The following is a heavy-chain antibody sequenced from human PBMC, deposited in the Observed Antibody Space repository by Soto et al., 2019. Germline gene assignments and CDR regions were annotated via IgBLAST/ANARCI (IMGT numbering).Heavy chain of an antibody. CDR2: INADYGNT. V-gene: IGHV1-18*01. CDR3: ARCIQGDYYYGMDV. D-gene: IGHD5-18*01. CDR1: GYTFYSHS. J-gene: IGHJ6*02. Sequence: QAQLVQSGAEVRKPGASVKVSCKASGYTFYSHSISWVRQAPGQGLEWMGRINADYGNTQYAQKFRGRVTMTTDTSTTTVYMELTKLRSDDTAVYYCARCIQGDYYYGMDVWGQGTTVTVSS.